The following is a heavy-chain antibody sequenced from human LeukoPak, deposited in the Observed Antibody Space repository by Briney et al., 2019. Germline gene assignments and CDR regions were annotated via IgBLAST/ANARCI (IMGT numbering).Heavy chain of an antibody. CDR2: ISSEGSDE. Sequence: CLRLSCGASGVIPSMSAIHCVRQAPHKGVGCVSVISSEGSDEKNAGFVKSRFTISRDSSKNTLSLQINSLRVEDTAVYYCAREGQWGPDATGNYHYMDVGGRGTTVTVSS. D-gene: IGHD6-19*01. V-gene: IGHV3-30*04. J-gene: IGHJ6*03. CDR3: AREGQWGPDATGNYHYMDV. CDR1: GVIPSMSA.